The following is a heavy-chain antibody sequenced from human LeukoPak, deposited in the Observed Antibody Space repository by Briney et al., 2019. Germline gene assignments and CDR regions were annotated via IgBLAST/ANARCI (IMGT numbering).Heavy chain of an antibody. Sequence: PSETLSLTCTVSGGSISSYYWSWIRQPPGKGLEWIGYTYYSGSTNYNPSLKSRVTISVDTSKSQFSLKLSSVTAADTAVYYCARTPVGASRYFDYWGQGTLVTVSS. V-gene: IGHV4-59*08. CDR3: ARTPVGASRYFDY. D-gene: IGHD1-26*01. CDR1: GGSISSYY. J-gene: IGHJ4*02. CDR2: TYYSGST.